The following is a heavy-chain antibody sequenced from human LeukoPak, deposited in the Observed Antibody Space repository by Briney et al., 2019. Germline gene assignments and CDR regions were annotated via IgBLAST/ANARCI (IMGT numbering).Heavy chain of an antibody. CDR2: INAGNGNT. V-gene: IGHV1-3*01. CDR3: ARASLEGWNDLYYGMDV. J-gene: IGHJ6*02. D-gene: IGHD1-1*01. Sequence: ASVKVSCKASGYTFTSYAMHWVRQAPGQRLEWMGWINAGNGNTKYSQKFQGRVTITRDTSASTAYMELSSLRSEDTAVYYCARASLEGWNDLYYGMDVWGQGTTVTVSS. CDR1: GYTFTSYA.